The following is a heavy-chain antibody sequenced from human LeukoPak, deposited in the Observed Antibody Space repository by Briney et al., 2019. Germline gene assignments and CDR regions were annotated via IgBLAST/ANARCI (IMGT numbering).Heavy chain of an antibody. CDR2: ISYDGSNK. Sequence: GWSLRLSCAASGFTFSSYGMHWVRQAPGKGLEWVAVISYDGSNKYYAVSVKSRFTISRDNSKNTLYLQMNSLRAEDTAVYYCAKDSDYYGSGSRFDYWGQGTLVTVSS. CDR1: GFTFSSYG. V-gene: IGHV3-30*18. D-gene: IGHD3-10*01. CDR3: AKDSDYYGSGSRFDY. J-gene: IGHJ4*02.